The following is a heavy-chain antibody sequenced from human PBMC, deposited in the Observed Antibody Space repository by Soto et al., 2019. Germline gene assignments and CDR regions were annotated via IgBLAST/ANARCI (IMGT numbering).Heavy chain of an antibody. D-gene: IGHD6-6*01. J-gene: IGHJ4*02. CDR3: AIEYSSSPPYYPIGY. V-gene: IGHV1-46*01. Sequence: ASVKVSCKASGYTFTSYYMHWVRQAPGQGLEWMGIINPSGSSTSYAQKFQGRVTITADESTSTAYMELSSLRSEDTAVYYCAIEYSSSPPYYPIGYWGQGTLVTVSS. CDR2: INPSGSST. CDR1: GYTFTSYY.